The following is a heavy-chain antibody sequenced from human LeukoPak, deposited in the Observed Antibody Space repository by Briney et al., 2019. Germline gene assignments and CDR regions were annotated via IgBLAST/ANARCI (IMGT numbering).Heavy chain of an antibody. CDR3: ARATYYYDGSGLVEYFQH. Sequence: PGGSLRLSCAASGFTFSRNSMNWVRQAPGKGLEWVSSISSSSIYIYYADSVKGRFTISRDNAKNSLYLQMNSLRAEDTAVYYCARATYYYDGSGLVEYFQHWGQGTLVTVSS. V-gene: IGHV3-21*01. J-gene: IGHJ1*01. CDR2: ISSSSIYI. D-gene: IGHD3-22*01. CDR1: GFTFSRNS.